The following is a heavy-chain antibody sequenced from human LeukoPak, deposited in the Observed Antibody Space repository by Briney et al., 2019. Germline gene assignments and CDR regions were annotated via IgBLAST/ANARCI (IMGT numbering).Heavy chain of an antibody. V-gene: IGHV4-39*01. Sequence: PSETLSLTCTVSCGSISSSSYYWGWIRQPPGKGLEWIGSIYYTRSTYYNPSLKSRVTISVDTSKNQFSLKLTSVTAADTAVYYCARGVTMIVVVIHDWYFDLWGRGTLVTVSS. J-gene: IGHJ2*01. CDR2: IYYTRST. CDR3: ARGVTMIVVVIHDWYFDL. CDR1: CGSISSSSYY. D-gene: IGHD3-22*01.